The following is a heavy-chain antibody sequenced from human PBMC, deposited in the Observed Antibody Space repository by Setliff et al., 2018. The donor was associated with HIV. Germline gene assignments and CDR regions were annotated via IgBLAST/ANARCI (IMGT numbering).Heavy chain of an antibody. J-gene: IGHJ4*02. Sequence: SETLSLTCAVYGTSLNTYYWTWIRYTPGRGLQWIGQIDHSGSTNYNPSLKSRVTLSVDASKNQFSLKVKSVTAADTATYYCAKKGRYYYGSGVTTDYFDDWGQGTPVTVT. D-gene: IGHD3-10*01. CDR1: GTSLNTYY. CDR3: AKKGRYYYGSGVTTDYFDD. CDR2: IDHSGST. V-gene: IGHV4-34*01.